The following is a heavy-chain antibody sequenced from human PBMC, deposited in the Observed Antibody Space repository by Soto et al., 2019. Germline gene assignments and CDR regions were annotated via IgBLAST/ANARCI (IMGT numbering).Heavy chain of an antibody. D-gene: IGHD2-2*01. CDR1: GFTFSNAW. J-gene: IGHJ3*02. CDR3: KKDIVLVPAAPVDAFDI. CDR2: IKSKTDGGTT. Sequence: GGSLRLSCAASGFTFSNAWMNWVRQAPGKGLEWVGRIKSKTDGGTTDYAAPVKGRFTISRDDSKNTLYLQMNSLKTEDTAVYYCKKDIVLVPAAPVDAFDIWGQGTMVTVSS. V-gene: IGHV3-15*07.